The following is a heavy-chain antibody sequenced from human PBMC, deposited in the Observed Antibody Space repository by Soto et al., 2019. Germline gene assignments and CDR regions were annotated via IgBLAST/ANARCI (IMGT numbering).Heavy chain of an antibody. Sequence: GVSLRLSCAASGFTFDDYAMHWVRQAPGKGLEWVSGISWNSGSIGYADSVKGRFTISRDNAKNSLYLQMNSLRAEDTALYYCAKGHDYIWGSYRCAFDYWGQGTLVTVS. CDR3: AKGHDYIWGSYRCAFDY. CDR1: GFTFDDYA. CDR2: ISWNSGSI. D-gene: IGHD3-16*02. V-gene: IGHV3-9*01. J-gene: IGHJ4*02.